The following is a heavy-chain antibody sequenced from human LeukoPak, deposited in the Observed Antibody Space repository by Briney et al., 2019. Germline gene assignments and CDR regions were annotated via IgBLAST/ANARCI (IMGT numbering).Heavy chain of an antibody. CDR1: GFTFSSYG. D-gene: IGHD6-13*01. J-gene: IGHJ4*02. CDR3: AKDKDFGGSSWYDGLGDY. Sequence: PGGSLRLSCAASGFTFSSYGMHWVRQAPGKGLEWVAFIRYDGSNKYYADSVKGRFTISRDNSKNTLYLQMNSLRAEDTAVYYCAKDKDFGGSSWYDGLGDYWGQGTLVTVSS. CDR2: IRYDGSNK. V-gene: IGHV3-30*02.